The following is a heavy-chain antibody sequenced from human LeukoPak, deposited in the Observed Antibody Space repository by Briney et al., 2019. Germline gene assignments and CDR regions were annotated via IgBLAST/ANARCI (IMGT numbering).Heavy chain of an antibody. D-gene: IGHD6-13*01. V-gene: IGHV3-30*04. CDR2: ISYDGSNK. J-gene: IGHJ4*02. CDR1: GFTFSSYA. CDR3: EKDTSSSGRPFGNDY. Sequence: GGSLRLSCAASGFTFSSYAMHWVRQAPGKGLEWVAVISYDGSNKYYADSVKGRFTISRDHSKNTLYLQMNSLRAEDTALYYFEKDTSSSGRPFGNDYWGQETLVTVSS.